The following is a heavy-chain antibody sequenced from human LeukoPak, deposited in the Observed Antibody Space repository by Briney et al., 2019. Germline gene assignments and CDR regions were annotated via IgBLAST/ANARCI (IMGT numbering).Heavy chain of an antibody. D-gene: IGHD5-24*01. J-gene: IGHJ4*02. CDR1: GGSISSYY. V-gene: IGHV4-4*07. Sequence: SETLSLTCTVSGGSISSYYWSWLRQPAGKGLEGIGRIYTSGSTNYNPSLKSRVTISVDTSKNQFSLKLSSVTAADTAVYYCARGGETATNPHYFDYWGQGTLVTVSS. CDR2: IYTSGST. CDR3: ARGGETATNPHYFDY.